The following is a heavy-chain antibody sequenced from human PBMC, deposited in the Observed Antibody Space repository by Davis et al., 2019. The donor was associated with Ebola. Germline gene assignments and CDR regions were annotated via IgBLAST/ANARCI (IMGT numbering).Heavy chain of an antibody. CDR3: AREGRPYYDFWSGYLDGPDY. V-gene: IGHV3-30*03. CDR1: GFTFSSYG. J-gene: IGHJ4*02. Sequence: GGSLRLSCAASGFTFSSYGMHWVRQAPGKGLEWVAVISYDGSNKYYADSVKGRFTISRDNSKNTLYLQMNSLRAEDTAVYYCAREGRPYYDFWSGYLDGPDYWGQGTLVTVSS. D-gene: IGHD3-3*01. CDR2: ISYDGSNK.